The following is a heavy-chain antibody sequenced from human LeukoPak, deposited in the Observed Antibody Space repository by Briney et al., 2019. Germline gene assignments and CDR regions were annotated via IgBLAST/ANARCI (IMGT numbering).Heavy chain of an antibody. CDR2: SGGDGGST. CDR3: AKALNYWYFDL. J-gene: IGHJ2*01. Sequence: PGGSLRLSCAASGFTFSSYDMSWVRHAPGKGLEWVSASGGDGGSTYADSVKGRFTISRDNSKNTLYLQMNSLRAEDTATYYCAKALNYWYFDLWGRGNLVTVSS. CDR1: GFTFSSYD. V-gene: IGHV3-23*01.